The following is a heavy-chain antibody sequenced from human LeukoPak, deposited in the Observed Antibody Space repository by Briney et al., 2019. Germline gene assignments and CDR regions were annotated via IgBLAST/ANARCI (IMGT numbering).Heavy chain of an antibody. CDR2: IKEDGSEK. CDR1: GFTFSDYW. V-gene: IGHV3-7*01. J-gene: IGHJ4*02. Sequence: GGSLRLSCAASGFTFSDYWMSWVRQAPGRGLEWVANIKEDGSEKYYVDSVKGRFTISRDNAKNSLYLQMISLRAEDTAVYYCARAARGDYVRPRDYWGQGTLVTVSS. CDR3: ARAARGDYVRPRDY. D-gene: IGHD4-17*01.